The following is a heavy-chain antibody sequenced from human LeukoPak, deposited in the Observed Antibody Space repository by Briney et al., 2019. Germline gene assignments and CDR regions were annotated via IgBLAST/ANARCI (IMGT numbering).Heavy chain of an antibody. D-gene: IGHD2-21*01. CDR3: VRGGDDNAMWRYYFDY. V-gene: IGHV4-59*11. CDR1: GVSISSLY. Sequence: SSETLSLTCSVSGVSISSLYWSWIRQLPGQRLEWIGYISYSGSTNYNPSLKSRVTIAVDTSKTPFSLKLNSVTAADTAIYYCVRGGDDNAMWRYYFDYWGQGTVVSVSA. CDR2: ISYSGST. J-gene: IGHJ4*02.